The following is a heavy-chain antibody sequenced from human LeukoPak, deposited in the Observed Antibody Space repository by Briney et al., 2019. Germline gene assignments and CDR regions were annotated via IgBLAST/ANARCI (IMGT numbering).Heavy chain of an antibody. Sequence: GGSLRLSCAASGFTFSSYAMSWVRQAPGKGLEWVSAISGSGGSTYYADSVKGRFTISRDNSKNTLYLQMNSLRAEDTAVYYCATGAPASPLFGVVIGYWGQGTLVTVSS. CDR2: ISGSGGST. CDR3: ATGAPASPLFGVVIGY. J-gene: IGHJ4*02. CDR1: GFTFSSYA. V-gene: IGHV3-23*01. D-gene: IGHD3-3*01.